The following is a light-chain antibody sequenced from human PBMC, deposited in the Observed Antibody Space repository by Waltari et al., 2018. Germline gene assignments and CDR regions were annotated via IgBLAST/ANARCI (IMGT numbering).Light chain of an antibody. J-gene: IGKJ2*01. CDR3: QQYNNLQT. CDR1: QSVTSN. Sequence: EIVMTQSPAALSVSPGERATLSCRASQSVTSNLAWYQNKRGHSPRLLIYDASIRATGIPARFSGRGSGTEFTLTISSLQSEDFAVYYCQQYNNLQTFGQGTKLELK. V-gene: IGKV3D-15*01. CDR2: DAS.